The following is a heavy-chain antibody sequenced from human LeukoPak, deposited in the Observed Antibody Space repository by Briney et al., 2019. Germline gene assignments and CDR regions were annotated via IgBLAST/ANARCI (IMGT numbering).Heavy chain of an antibody. CDR1: GASISSGGYS. J-gene: IGHJ1*01. D-gene: IGHD2-2*01. CDR2: ISYSGSP. V-gene: IGHV4-31*03. CDR3: ARGPHCSSASCYSEYFHH. Sequence: SQTLSLTCTVPGASISSGGYSWSWIRQHPGKGLEWIGYISYSGSPYYNPSLKSRVTISVDTSRNQFSLKLSSVTAADTAVYYCARGPHCSSASCYSEYFHHWGQGTLVTVSS.